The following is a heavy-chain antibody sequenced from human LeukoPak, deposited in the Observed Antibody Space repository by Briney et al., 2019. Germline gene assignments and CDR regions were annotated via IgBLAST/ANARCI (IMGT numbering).Heavy chain of an antibody. CDR2: IYYSGST. D-gene: IGHD4-23*01. Sequence: PSQTLSLTCTVSGGSISSYYWSWIRQPPGKGLEWIGYIYYSGSTNYNPSLKSRVTISVDTSKNQFSLKLSSVTAADTAVYYCARVNGGNEGFDYWGQGTLVTASS. J-gene: IGHJ4*02. CDR1: GGSISSYY. CDR3: ARVNGGNEGFDY. V-gene: IGHV4-59*01.